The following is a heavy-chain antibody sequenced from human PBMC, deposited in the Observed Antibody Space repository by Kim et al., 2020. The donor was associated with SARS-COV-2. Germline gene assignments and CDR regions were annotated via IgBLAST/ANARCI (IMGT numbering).Heavy chain of an antibody. J-gene: IGHJ5*02. D-gene: IGHD3-10*01. CDR3: ARRRLVRGVWFDP. V-gene: IGHV4-59*08. Sequence: YNPSLKSRVTISVDTSKNQFSLKLSSVTAADTAVYYCARRRLVRGVWFDPWGQGTLVTVSS.